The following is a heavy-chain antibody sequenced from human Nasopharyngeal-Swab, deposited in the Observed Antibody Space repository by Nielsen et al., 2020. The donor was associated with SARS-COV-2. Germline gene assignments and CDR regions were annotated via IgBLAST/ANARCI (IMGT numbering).Heavy chain of an antibody. V-gene: IGHV4-4*02. D-gene: IGHD2-2*01. CDR2: IYHSGST. J-gene: IGHJ3*02. CDR1: GGSISSSNW. Sequence: SETLSLTCAVSGGSISSSNWWSWVRQPPGKGLEWIGEIYHSGSTNYNPSLKSRVTISVDKSKNQFSLKLSSVTAADTAVYYCARSIVVPAAINAFDIWGQGTMFTVSS. CDR3: ARSIVVPAAINAFDI.